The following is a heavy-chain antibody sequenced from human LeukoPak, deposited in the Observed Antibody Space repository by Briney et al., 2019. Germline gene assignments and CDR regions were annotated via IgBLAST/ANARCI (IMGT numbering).Heavy chain of an antibody. CDR2: ISSSSSYI. D-gene: IGHD3-22*01. V-gene: IGHV3-21*01. CDR1: GFTFSSYS. CDR3: ARDPRGSYPRRIVNRDDTTTGKLYYFDY. Sequence: GGSLRLSCAASGFTFSSYSMNWVRQAPGKGLEWVSSISSSSSYIYYADSVKGRFTISRDNAKNSLYLQMNSLRAEDTAVYYCARDPRGSYPRRIVNRDDTTTGKLYYFDYWGQGTLVTVSS. J-gene: IGHJ4*02.